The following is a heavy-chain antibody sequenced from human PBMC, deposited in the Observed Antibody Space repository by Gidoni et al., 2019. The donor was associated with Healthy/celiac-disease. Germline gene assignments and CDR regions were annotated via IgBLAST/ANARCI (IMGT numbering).Heavy chain of an antibody. D-gene: IGHD3-10*01. V-gene: IGHV3-23*01. Sequence: EVQLLESGGGLVQPGGSLRLSCAAPGFTCSSYAMRWVRQAPGKGLDWVSAISGSGGSTYYADSVKGRFTISRENSKNTLYLQMNSVRAEDTAVYYCAKIEEGRFDDSGYWGQGTLVTVSS. CDR3: AKIEEGRFDDSGY. CDR2: ISGSGGST. J-gene: IGHJ4*02. CDR1: GFTCSSYA.